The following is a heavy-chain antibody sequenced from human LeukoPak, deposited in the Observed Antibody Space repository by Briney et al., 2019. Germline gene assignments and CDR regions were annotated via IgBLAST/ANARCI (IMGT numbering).Heavy chain of an antibody. D-gene: IGHD6-13*01. Sequence: SVKVSCKASGGTFSSYAISWVRQAPGQGLEWMGGIIPIFGTANYAQKFQGRVTITADESTSTAYMELSSLRSEDTAVYYCAKTLVPVEYYYYYYGMDVWGQGTTVTVSS. J-gene: IGHJ6*02. CDR3: AKTLVPVEYYYYYYGMDV. CDR1: GGTFSSYA. CDR2: IIPIFGTA. V-gene: IGHV1-69*13.